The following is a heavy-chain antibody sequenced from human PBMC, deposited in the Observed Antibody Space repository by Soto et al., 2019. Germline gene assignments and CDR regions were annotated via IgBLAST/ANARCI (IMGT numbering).Heavy chain of an antibody. V-gene: IGHV3-30-3*01. CDR2: ISYDGSNK. CDR1: GFTFSSYA. D-gene: IGHD6-19*01. CDR3: AREQWLGTFDY. J-gene: IGHJ4*02. Sequence: QVQLVESGGGVVQPGRSLRLSCAASGFTFSSYAMHWVRQAPGKGLEWVAVISYDGSNKYYADSVKGRFTISRDNSKNTLYLQMNSLRAEDTAVYYCAREQWLGTFDYWGQGTLVTVSS.